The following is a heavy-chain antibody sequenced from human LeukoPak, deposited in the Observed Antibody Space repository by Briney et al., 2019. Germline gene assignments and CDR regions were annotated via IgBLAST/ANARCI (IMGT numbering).Heavy chain of an antibody. D-gene: IGHD3-3*01. CDR1: GFTFSSYA. V-gene: IGHV3-23*01. Sequence: PAGGSLRLSCAASGFTFSSYAMSWVRQAPGKGLEWVSAISGSGGSTYYADSVKGRFTISRDNSKNTLYLQMNSLRAEDTAVYYCAKVGGVYDFWSEAFFDYWGQGTLVTVSS. J-gene: IGHJ4*02. CDR3: AKVGGVYDFWSEAFFDY. CDR2: ISGSGGST.